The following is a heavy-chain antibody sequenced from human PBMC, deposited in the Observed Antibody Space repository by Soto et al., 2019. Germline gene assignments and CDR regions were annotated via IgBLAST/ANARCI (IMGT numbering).Heavy chain of an antibody. D-gene: IGHD3-22*01. CDR1: GYTFTSYG. CDR2: ISAYNGNT. Sequence: ASVKVSCKASGYTFTSYGMSWVRQAPGQGLEWMGWISAYNGNTNYAQKLQGRVTMTTDTSTSTAYMELRSLRSDDTAVYYCAREPLHYYDSSGYGDYWGQGTLVTGSS. CDR3: AREPLHYYDSSGYGDY. V-gene: IGHV1-18*01. J-gene: IGHJ4*02.